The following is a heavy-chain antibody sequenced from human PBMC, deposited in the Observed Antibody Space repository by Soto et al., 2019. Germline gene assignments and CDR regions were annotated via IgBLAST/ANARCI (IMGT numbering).Heavy chain of an antibody. J-gene: IGHJ2*01. D-gene: IGHD3-16*01. CDR1: GFTFSSYA. CDR2: VGGSDPNS. Sequence: EVQLLESGGGLVQPGGSLRLSCAVSGFTFSSYAMSWVRRAPGKGLEWVSAVGGSDPNSYYADSVKGRFTISRDISKNTLYLQMNSLRDEDTALYYCGKGSVLSPWYFDLWGRGTLVTVSS. CDR3: GKGSVLSPWYFDL. V-gene: IGHV3-23*01.